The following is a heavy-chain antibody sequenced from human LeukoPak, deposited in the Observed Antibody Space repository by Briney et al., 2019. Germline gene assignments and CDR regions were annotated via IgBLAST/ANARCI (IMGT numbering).Heavy chain of an antibody. Sequence: SQTLSLTCAISGDSVSSNSATWDWIRQSPSRALEWLGRTYYRSKWYNEYAPSLRSRIIINPDTSQNQFSLQLNSVIPEDTALYYCTRGSNLAFDVWDQGTMVTVSS. CDR1: GDSVSSNSAT. V-gene: IGHV6-1*01. CDR3: TRGSNLAFDV. J-gene: IGHJ3*01. D-gene: IGHD1-14*01. CDR2: TYYRSKWYN.